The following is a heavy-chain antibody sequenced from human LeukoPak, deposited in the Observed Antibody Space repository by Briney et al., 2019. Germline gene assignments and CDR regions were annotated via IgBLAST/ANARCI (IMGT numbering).Heavy chain of an antibody. D-gene: IGHD2-15*01. Sequence: SETLSLTSTIPDSSIRGYYWSWIRHPAGKELEWIGRIYTSESINYNPTLKSRITMSVDTSKNQISLRLSSVTAADTAVYFCARDDLVYSVHHGMDVWGRGITVTVSS. CDR3: ARDDLVYSVHHGMDV. J-gene: IGHJ6*02. CDR2: IYTSESI. V-gene: IGHV4-4*07. CDR1: DSSIRGYY.